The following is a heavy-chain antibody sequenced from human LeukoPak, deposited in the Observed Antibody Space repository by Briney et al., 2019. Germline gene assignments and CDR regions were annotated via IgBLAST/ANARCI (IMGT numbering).Heavy chain of an antibody. V-gene: IGHV3-23*01. CDR2: IRGSGKST. CDR1: GLSFSTYA. D-gene: IGHD1-26*01. CDR3: AKDTGSVSYESGGY. Sequence: GGSLRLSCAASGLSFSTYAMIGLRQAPRKGLEWVSAIRGSGKSTYYADSVKGRFPISRDNSKNTVYVQMNSLRAVDTAVYYCAKDTGSVSYESGGYWGQGTLVTVSS. J-gene: IGHJ4*02.